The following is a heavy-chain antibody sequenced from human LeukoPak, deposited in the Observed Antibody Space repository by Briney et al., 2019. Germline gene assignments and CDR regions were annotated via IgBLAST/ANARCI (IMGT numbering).Heavy chain of an antibody. Sequence: ASVKVSCKASGYTFTGYYMHWVRQAPGQGLEWMGWINPNSGGTNYAQKFQGRVTMTRDTSISTAYMELSRLRSDDTAVYYCALYSYGFTDAFDIWGQGTMVTVSS. CDR3: ALYSYGFTDAFDI. D-gene: IGHD5-18*01. CDR2: INPNSGGT. V-gene: IGHV1-2*02. J-gene: IGHJ3*02. CDR1: GYTFTGYY.